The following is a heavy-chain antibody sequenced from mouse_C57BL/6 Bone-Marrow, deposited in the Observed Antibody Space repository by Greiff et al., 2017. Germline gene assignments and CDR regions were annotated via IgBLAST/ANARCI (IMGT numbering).Heavy chain of an antibody. J-gene: IGHJ2*01. CDR1: GYTFTSYG. CDR2: IYPRSGNT. CDR3: ARDYGSSYERGY. Sequence: VKLMESGAELARPGASVKLSCKASGYTFTSYGISWVKQRTGQGLEWIGEIYPRSGNTYYNEKFKGKATLTADKSSSTAYMELRSLTSEDSAVDFCARDYGSSYERGYWGQGTTLTVSS. D-gene: IGHD1-1*01. V-gene: IGHV1-81*01.